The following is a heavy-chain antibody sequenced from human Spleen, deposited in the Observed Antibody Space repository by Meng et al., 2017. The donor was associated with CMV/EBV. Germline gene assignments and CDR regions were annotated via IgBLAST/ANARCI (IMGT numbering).Heavy chain of an antibody. CDR3: AREGGYGLFDY. CDR2: TYYRSKWYN. J-gene: IGHJ4*02. CDR1: GDSVSSNSAV. D-gene: IGHD3-16*01. Sequence: QTLSHTCVISGDSVSSNSAVRSWLRQSPSRGLEWLGRTYYRSKWYNDYAVSVKSRITINPDTSKNQFSLQLNSVTPEDTAVYYCAREGGYGLFDYWGQGTLVTVSS. V-gene: IGHV6-1*01.